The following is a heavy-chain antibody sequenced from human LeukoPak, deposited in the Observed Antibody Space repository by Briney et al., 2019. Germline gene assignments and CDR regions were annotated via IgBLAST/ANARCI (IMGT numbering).Heavy chain of an antibody. CDR2: IYHSANT. J-gene: IGHJ4*02. CDR1: GYSISNGYY. D-gene: IGHD1-1*01. V-gene: IGHV4-38-2*02. Sequence: SETLSFTCTVSGYSISNGYYWGWIRQPPGKGLEWIGTIYHSANTYYNPSLKSRVTISVDTSKNQFSLKLNSVTAADTAVYYCARGPAGYYFDYWGQGTLVTVSS. CDR3: ARGPAGYYFDY.